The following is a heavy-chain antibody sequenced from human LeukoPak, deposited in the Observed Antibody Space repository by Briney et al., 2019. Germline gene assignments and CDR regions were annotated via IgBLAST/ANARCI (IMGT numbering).Heavy chain of an antibody. D-gene: IGHD1/OR15-1a*01. CDR2: INTDGTTT. Sequence: PGGSLRLSCVGSGFTFSNYLMHWVRQAPGKGPVWVSRINTDGTTTDYADSVRGRFTISRDNAKNTVYLQMNGLRADDTALYYCAKDLTWNTADYWGQGTLVTVSS. CDR3: AKDLTWNTADY. J-gene: IGHJ4*02. V-gene: IGHV3-74*01. CDR1: GFTFSNYL.